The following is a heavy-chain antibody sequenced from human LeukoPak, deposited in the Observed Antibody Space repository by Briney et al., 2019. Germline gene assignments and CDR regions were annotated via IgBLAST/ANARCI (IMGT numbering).Heavy chain of an antibody. CDR2: IYDSETT. D-gene: IGHD4-23*01. CDR3: ARVNYGGNFGVDY. J-gene: IGHJ4*02. Sequence: PSETPSLTCVVSGYSIRSGYHWGWIRQPPGKGLEWIGSIYDSETTYYSPSLKSRVTMSVDTSKNQFSLRLSSATAADTAVYYCARVNYGGNFGVDYWGQGTLVTVSS. CDR1: GYSIRSGYH. V-gene: IGHV4-38-2*01.